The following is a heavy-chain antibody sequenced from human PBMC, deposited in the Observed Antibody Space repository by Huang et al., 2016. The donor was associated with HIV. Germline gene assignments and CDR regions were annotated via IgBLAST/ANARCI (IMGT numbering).Heavy chain of an antibody. J-gene: IGHJ3*01. D-gene: IGHD3-22*01. CDR2: ISYDERNK. V-gene: IGHV3-30*04. Sequence: QVHLVESGGGVVQSGRSLRLSCAASGFTFSFYAMHWVRQAPGKGLQWVAVISYDERNKYYADSVKGRFTVSRDISKNTVFLQVNSRRPEDTAVYYCARGTYKYDSSGYRDDAFDFWGQGTMVTVSS. CDR1: GFTFSFYA. CDR3: ARGTYKYDSSGYRDDAFDF.